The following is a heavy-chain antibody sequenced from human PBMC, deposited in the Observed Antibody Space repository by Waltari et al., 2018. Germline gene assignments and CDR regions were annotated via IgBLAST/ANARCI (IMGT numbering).Heavy chain of an antibody. V-gene: IGHV1-18*04. Sequence: QVPLVQSGAAVKKPGASGTVSCRASGYSLPTYGLNWVRQAPGQGLEWMGWISPYNGDTQYSQKFQGRLTMTRNTSTSTAYMELTSLRSDDTAIYYCARAKSIINYAFHFDHWGQGSLVTVSS. D-gene: IGHD2-2*01. CDR3: ARAKSIINYAFHFDH. CDR1: GYSLPTYG. J-gene: IGHJ4*02. CDR2: ISPYNGDT.